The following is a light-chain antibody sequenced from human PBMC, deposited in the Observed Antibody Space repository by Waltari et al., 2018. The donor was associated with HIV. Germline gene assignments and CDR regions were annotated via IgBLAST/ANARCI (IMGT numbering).Light chain of an antibody. CDR3: QSYDSSLSNWV. CDR1: SSNIGAGYD. CDR2: GNS. Sequence: QSVLTQPPSVSGPPGQRVTISCTGSSSNIGAGYDVHWYQQLPGTAPKLLIYGNSNRPSGVPDRFSGSKSGTSASLAITGLQPDDETDYYCQSYDSSLSNWVFGGGTKLTVL. J-gene: IGLJ3*02. V-gene: IGLV1-40*01.